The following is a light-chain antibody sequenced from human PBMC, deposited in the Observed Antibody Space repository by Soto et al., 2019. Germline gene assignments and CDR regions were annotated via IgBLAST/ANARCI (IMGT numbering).Light chain of an antibody. J-gene: IGKJ3*01. CDR3: QHHDNLPFT. V-gene: IGKV1-33*01. CDR2: DAS. Sequence: DIQMTQSPSSLSASVGDRVTITCQASQGISNYLNWYQQKPGKAPKLLIYDASNLETGVPSRFSGSGSGTDFNFTISSLQPEDSATYYCQHHDNLPFTFGPGTKVDIK. CDR1: QGISNY.